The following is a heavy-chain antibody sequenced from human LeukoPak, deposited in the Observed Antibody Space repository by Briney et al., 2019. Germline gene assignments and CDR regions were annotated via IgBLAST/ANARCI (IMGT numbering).Heavy chain of an antibody. CDR1: GGSISSGGYS. D-gene: IGHD2-2*01. CDR2: IYHSGST. J-gene: IGHJ4*02. V-gene: IGHV4-30-2*01. Sequence: PSETLSLTCAVSGGSISSGGYSWSWIRQPPGKGLEWIGYIYHSGSTYYNPSLKSRVTISVDRSKNQFSLKLSSVTAADTAVYYCARGIEGDIVVVPAAPYFDYWGQGTLVTVSS. CDR3: ARGIEGDIVVVPAAPYFDY.